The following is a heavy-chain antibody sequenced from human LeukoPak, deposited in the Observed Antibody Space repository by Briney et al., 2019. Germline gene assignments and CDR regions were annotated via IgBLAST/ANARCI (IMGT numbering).Heavy chain of an antibody. CDR3: ARDRVKKWFLYYYYFDY. Sequence: ASVKVSCKASGGTFSSYAISWVRQAPGQGLEWMGGIIPIFGTANYAQKFQGRVTITADKSTSTAYMELSSLRSEDTAVYYCARDRVKKWFLYYYYFDYWGQGTLVTVSS. D-gene: IGHD3-3*01. J-gene: IGHJ4*02. V-gene: IGHV1-69*06. CDR2: IIPIFGTA. CDR1: GGTFSSYA.